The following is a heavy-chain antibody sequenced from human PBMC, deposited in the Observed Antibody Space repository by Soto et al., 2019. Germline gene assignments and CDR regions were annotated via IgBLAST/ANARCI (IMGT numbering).Heavy chain of an antibody. CDR1: GFTCSDYW. Sequence: DVQLVESGGGLFQPGGSLRISCAASGFTCSDYWMHWVRQVPGKGLVWVSRMSKDGSQTYYADSVKGRFTISRDNAENTLYLQMNSLRAEDTAVYYCARDWYSSGVYWGQGTLVTVSS. D-gene: IGHD6-19*01. CDR2: MSKDGSQT. V-gene: IGHV3-74*01. J-gene: IGHJ4*02. CDR3: ARDWYSSGVY.